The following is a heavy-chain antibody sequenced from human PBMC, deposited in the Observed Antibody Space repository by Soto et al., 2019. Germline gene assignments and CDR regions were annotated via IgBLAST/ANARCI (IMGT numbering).Heavy chain of an antibody. CDR3: AKDRRAGGNSAFYFDF. J-gene: IGHJ5*01. V-gene: IGHV3-23*01. D-gene: IGHD3-16*01. CDR2: ISATGGGT. Sequence: PAWSLRLSCAASGFKFSNSAMSWVRQAPGKGLEWVSLISATGGGTYYADSVKGRFTISRDNSHNTLYLQVHSLTAEDTAVYYCAKDRRAGGNSAFYFDFWGQGAQVTVSS. CDR1: GFKFSNSA.